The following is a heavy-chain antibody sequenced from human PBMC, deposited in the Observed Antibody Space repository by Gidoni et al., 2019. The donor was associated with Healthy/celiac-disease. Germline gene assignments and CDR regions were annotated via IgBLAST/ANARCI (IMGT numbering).Heavy chain of an antibody. CDR2: ISGSGGST. V-gene: IGHV3-23*01. CDR3: AKVAYYYGSGSYPSNAFDI. Sequence: EVQLLESGGGLVQPGGSLRLSCAASGFTFSSYAMSWVRQAPGKGLGWVSAISGSGGSTYYADSVKGRFTISRDNSKNTLYLQMNSLRAEDTAVYYCAKVAYYYGSGSYPSNAFDIWGQGTMVTVSS. CDR1: GFTFSSYA. J-gene: IGHJ3*02. D-gene: IGHD3-10*01.